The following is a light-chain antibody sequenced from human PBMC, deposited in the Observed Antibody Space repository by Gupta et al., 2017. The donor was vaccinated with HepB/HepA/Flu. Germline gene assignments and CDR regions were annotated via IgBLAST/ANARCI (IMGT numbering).Light chain of an antibody. J-gene: IGLJ3*02. CDR2: SNI. Sequence: QSVLTQPPSASGTPGQSVTTSCSGSNSNIGDNAVNWYQHLPGTAPKLLIYSNIQRPSGVPDRFSGSKSGTSASLAISGLQSEDEADYYCAAWDDSLNGLVLGGGTKLTVL. CDR3: AAWDDSLNGLV. V-gene: IGLV1-44*01. CDR1: NSNIGDNA.